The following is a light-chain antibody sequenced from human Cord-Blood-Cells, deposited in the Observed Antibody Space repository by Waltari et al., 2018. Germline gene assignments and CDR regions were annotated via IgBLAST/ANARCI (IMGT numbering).Light chain of an antibody. Sequence: QPPSASGSPGQSVTISCTGTSSDVGGYNYVSWYQQHPGKAPKLMIYEVSKWPSGVPDRFSGSKSGNTASLTVSGLQAEDEADYYCSSYAGSNNVVFGGGTKLTVL. CDR3: SSYAGSNNVV. V-gene: IGLV2-8*01. CDR2: EVS. J-gene: IGLJ2*01. CDR1: SSDVGGYNY.